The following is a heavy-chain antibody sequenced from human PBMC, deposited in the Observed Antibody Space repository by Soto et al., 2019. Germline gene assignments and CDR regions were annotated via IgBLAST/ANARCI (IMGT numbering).Heavy chain of an antibody. D-gene: IGHD2-15*01. CDR2: ISGSGGST. V-gene: IGHV3-23*01. Sequence: PGDALRLTFAASGFTFSNTAISGVRPAPGKGLEWVSAISGSGGSTYYADSVKGRFTISRDNSKNTLYLQMNSLRAEDTAVYYCAKSTDIFSGCYDLDYWGQGTL. CDR1: GFTFSNTA. J-gene: IGHJ4*02. CDR3: AKSTDIFSGCYDLDY.